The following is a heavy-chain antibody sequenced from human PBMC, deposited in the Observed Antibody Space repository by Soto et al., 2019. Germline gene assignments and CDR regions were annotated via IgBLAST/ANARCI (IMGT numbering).Heavy chain of an antibody. Sequence: ASVKVSCKASGGTFSSYTISWVRQAPGQGLEWMGRINPILGIANYAQKFQGRVTITADKSTSTACMELSSLRSEDTAVYYCARDQGGYCTNGVCLNNWFDPWGQGTLVTVSS. CDR3: ARDQGGYCTNGVCLNNWFDP. V-gene: IGHV1-69*04. D-gene: IGHD2-8*01. J-gene: IGHJ5*02. CDR2: INPILGIA. CDR1: GGTFSSYT.